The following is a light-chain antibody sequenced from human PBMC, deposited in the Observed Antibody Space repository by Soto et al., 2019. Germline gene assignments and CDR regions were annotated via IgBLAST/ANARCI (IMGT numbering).Light chain of an antibody. Sequence: EIELTQSPGTLSSSPGESATLSCRASQSVNSAYLAWYQVRLGQAPRLLVFGATTRASGIPDRFSGSGSGTDFTLSISRLESEDFAVYYCQQYDTSPWTFGQGTKVEI. CDR1: QSVNSAY. V-gene: IGKV3-20*01. CDR2: GAT. J-gene: IGKJ1*01. CDR3: QQYDTSPWT.